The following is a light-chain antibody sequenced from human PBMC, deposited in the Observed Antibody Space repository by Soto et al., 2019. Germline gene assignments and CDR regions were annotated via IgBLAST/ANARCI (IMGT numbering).Light chain of an antibody. Sequence: QSVLTQPASVSGSPGQSITISCTGTSSDVGFYNYVSWYQQHPGKTPKLMIYEVNNRPSGVSNRFSGSKSGNTASLTISGLQAEDEADYCCSSYTTSSTLLFGTGTKVTVL. CDR2: EVN. CDR1: SSDVGFYNY. V-gene: IGLV2-14*01. J-gene: IGLJ1*01. CDR3: SSYTTSSTLL.